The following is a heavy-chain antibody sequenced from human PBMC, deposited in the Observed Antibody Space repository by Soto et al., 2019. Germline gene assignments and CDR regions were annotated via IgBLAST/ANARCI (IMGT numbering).Heavy chain of an antibody. D-gene: IGHD3-10*01. CDR3: TTGLLAGRAGYYYHMDL. CDR1: GFTFSNAW. Sequence: EVQLVESGGGLVKPGGSLRLSCAASGFTFSNAWMSWVRQAPGKGLEWVGRIKSKTDGGTTAYAAPVKVTFTISRDDSKKTLYQQMNKVKNDDTAVYYCTTGLLAGRAGYYYHMDLWGKGTT. J-gene: IGHJ6*03. CDR2: IKSKTDGGTT. V-gene: IGHV3-15*01.